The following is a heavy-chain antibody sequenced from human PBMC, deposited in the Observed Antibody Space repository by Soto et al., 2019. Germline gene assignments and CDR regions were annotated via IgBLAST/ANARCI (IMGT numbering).Heavy chain of an antibody. J-gene: IGHJ3*01. Sequence: GGSLRLSCAASGFNFIKYSMNWVRQATGKGLEWGSYISSTGVAIYYADSVQGRFTISRDNAKNSLYLQMDTLRPEDTAVYYCARDIIVTPPGPDAFDVWGQGTMVTVSS. D-gene: IGHD2-2*01. CDR2: ISSTGVAI. CDR1: GFNFIKYS. CDR3: ARDIIVTPPGPDAFDV. V-gene: IGHV3-48*01.